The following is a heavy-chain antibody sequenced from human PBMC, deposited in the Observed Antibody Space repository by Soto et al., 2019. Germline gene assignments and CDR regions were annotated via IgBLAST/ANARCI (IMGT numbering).Heavy chain of an antibody. J-gene: IGHJ4*02. D-gene: IGHD6-6*01. Sequence: QVQLVESGGGVVQPGRSLRLSCAASGFTFSSYGMHWVRQAPGKGLEWVAVISYDGSNKYYADSVKGRFTISRDNSKNTLYLQMNSLRAEDTAVYYCAKDEYSSSVFDYWGQGTLVTVSS. CDR1: GFTFSSYG. V-gene: IGHV3-30*18. CDR3: AKDEYSSSVFDY. CDR2: ISYDGSNK.